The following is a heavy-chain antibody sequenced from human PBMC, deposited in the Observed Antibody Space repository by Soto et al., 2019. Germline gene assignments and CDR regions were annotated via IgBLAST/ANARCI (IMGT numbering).Heavy chain of an antibody. CDR1: GGSFSGYY. Sequence: SETLSLTCAVYGGSFSGYYWSWIRQPPGKGLEWIGEINHSGSTNYNPSLKSRVTISVDTSKNQFSLKLSSVTAADTAVYYCARGGPLRGNWFDPWGQGTLVTVSS. CDR3: ARGGPLRGNWFDP. D-gene: IGHD3-16*01. CDR2: INHSGST. V-gene: IGHV4-34*01. J-gene: IGHJ5*02.